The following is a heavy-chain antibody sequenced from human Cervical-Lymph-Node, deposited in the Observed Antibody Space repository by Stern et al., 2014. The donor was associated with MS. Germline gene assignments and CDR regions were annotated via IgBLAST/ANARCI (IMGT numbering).Heavy chain of an antibody. CDR2: TVNKDYGYTT. V-gene: IGHV3-72*01. CDR3: AKERSGGFDC. J-gene: IGHJ4*02. CDR1: GLTLSDQY. D-gene: IGHD2-15*01. Sequence: EMQLVESGGGLVQPGGSLRLSCAASGLTLSDQYLDWVRQAPGKGLEWVGRTVNKDYGYTTDYAASVRGRFTISRDDPKNSLYLQMSSLKTEDTAVYYCAKERSGGFDCWGQGTLVTVSP.